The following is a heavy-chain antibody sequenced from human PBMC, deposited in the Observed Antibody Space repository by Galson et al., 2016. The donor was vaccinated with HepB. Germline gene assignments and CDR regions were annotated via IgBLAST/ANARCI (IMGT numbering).Heavy chain of an antibody. CDR1: GLTFSNYA. V-gene: IGHV3-23*01. Sequence: SLRLSCAASGLTFSNYAMSWVRQAPGKGLEWVSAISGRGGTTYYADSVKGRFTVSRDNSKNTLYLQMDSLRAEDTAVYYCAKRTPTAYCGRDCPFDHWGQGTLVTVSS. D-gene: IGHD2-21*02. CDR3: AKRTPTAYCGRDCPFDH. J-gene: IGHJ4*02. CDR2: ISGRGGTT.